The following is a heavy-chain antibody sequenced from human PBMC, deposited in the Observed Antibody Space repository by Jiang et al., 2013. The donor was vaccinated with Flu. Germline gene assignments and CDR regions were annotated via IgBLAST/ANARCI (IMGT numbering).Heavy chain of an antibody. CDR1: GGSISSSSYY. CDR3: ARPTLGYCSGGSCYWFDP. Sequence: GSGLVKPSETLSLTCTVSGGSISSSSYYWGWIRQPPGKGLEWIGSIYYSGSTYYNPSLKSRVTISVDTSKNQFSLKLSSVTAADTAVYYCARPTLGYCSGGSCYWFDPVGQGTLVTVSS. CDR2: IYYSGST. D-gene: IGHD2-15*01. V-gene: IGHV4-39*01. J-gene: IGHJ5*02.